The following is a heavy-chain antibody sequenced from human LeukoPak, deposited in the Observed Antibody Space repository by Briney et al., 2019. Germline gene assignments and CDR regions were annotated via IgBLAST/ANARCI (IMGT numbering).Heavy chain of an antibody. Sequence: SVKVSCKASGGTFSSYAISWVRQAPGQGLEWMGGIIPIFGTANYAQKFQGRVTITTDESTSTAYMELSSLRSEDTAVYYCARAPVLLWFGELLSPPDYWGQGTLVTVSS. CDR2: IIPIFGTA. J-gene: IGHJ4*02. CDR3: ARAPVLLWFGELLSPPDY. CDR1: GGTFSSYA. D-gene: IGHD3-10*01. V-gene: IGHV1-69*05.